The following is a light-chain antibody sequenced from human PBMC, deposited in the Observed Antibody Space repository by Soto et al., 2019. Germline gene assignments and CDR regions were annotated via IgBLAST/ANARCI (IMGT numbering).Light chain of an antibody. CDR1: ISDVETYNL. V-gene: IGLV2-23*01. CDR2: EDS. CDR3: CSYGGNYTWV. Sequence: QSALTQPASVSGSPGQSITVSCTGTISDVETYNLVSWYQQHPGKAPKLMIYEDSERPSGVSNRFSGSKSGNTASLTISGLQAEDEADYYCCSYGGNYTWVFGGGTKLTVL. J-gene: IGLJ3*02.